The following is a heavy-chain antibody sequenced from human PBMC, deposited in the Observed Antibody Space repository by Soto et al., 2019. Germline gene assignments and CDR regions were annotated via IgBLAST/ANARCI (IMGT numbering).Heavy chain of an antibody. Sequence: QVQLVQSGAEVKKPGSSVKVSCKASGGTFSSYAISWVRQAPGQGLEWMGGIIPIFGTANYAQKFQGRVTITADESTSTAYMELSSLRSEDTAVYYCASPGGYSSSSNYYSCMDVWGQGTTVTVSS. CDR1: GGTFSSYA. J-gene: IGHJ6*02. CDR3: ASPGGYSSSSNYYSCMDV. V-gene: IGHV1-69*12. D-gene: IGHD6-6*01. CDR2: IIPIFGTA.